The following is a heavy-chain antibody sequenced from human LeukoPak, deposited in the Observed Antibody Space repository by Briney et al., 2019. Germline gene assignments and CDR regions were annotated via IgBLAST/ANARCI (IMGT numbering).Heavy chain of an antibody. CDR2: IYTSGST. V-gene: IGHV4-61*02. D-gene: IGHD3-10*01. J-gene: IGHJ4*02. CDR3: ARAVWFGELLYFDY. CDR1: GGSISSGSYC. Sequence: PSETLSLTCTVSGGSISSGSYCCSWIRQPAGKGLEWIRRIYTSGSTNYHPSLKSRVTISVATSKNQFSLKLSSVTAADTAVYYCARAVWFGELLYFDYWGQGTLVTVSS.